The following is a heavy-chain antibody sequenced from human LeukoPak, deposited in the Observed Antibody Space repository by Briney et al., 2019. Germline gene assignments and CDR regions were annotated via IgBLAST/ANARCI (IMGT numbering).Heavy chain of an antibody. D-gene: IGHD6-19*01. V-gene: IGHV4-34*01. Sequence: SETLSLTCAVYGGSFSGYYWSWIRQPPGKGLEWIGEINHSGSTNYNPSLKSRVTISVDTSKNQFPLKLSSVTAADTAVYYCARKAVAAPLSYWGQGTLVTVSS. CDR1: GGSFSGYY. CDR3: ARKAVAAPLSY. J-gene: IGHJ4*02. CDR2: INHSGST.